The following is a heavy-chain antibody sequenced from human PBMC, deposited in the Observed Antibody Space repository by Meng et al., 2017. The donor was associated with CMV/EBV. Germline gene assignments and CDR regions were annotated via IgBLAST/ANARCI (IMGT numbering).Heavy chain of an antibody. Sequence: GGSLRLSCAASGFTVSSNYMSWVRQAPGQGLEWASVIYSGGSTYYADSVKGRFTISRDNSKNTLYLQMNSLRAEDTAVYYCARDNSYYDSSGYPTPDWYFDLWGRGTLVTVSS. CDR2: IYSGGST. CDR1: GFTVSSNY. D-gene: IGHD3-22*01. J-gene: IGHJ2*01. CDR3: ARDNSYYDSSGYPTPDWYFDL. V-gene: IGHV3-53*01.